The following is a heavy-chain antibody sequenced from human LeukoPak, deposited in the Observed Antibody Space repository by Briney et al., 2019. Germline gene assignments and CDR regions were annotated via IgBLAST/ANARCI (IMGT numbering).Heavy chain of an antibody. V-gene: IGHV3-53*01. J-gene: IGHJ4*02. CDR1: GFTVSSNY. Sequence: PGGSLRLSCAASGFTVSSNYMSWVRQAPGKGLEWVSVIYSGGSTYYADSVKGRFTISRDNSKNTLYLQMNNLRAEDTAVYYCASGGDYSNYGVLDYWGQGTLVTVSS. CDR3: ASGGDYSNYGVLDY. CDR2: IYSGGST. D-gene: IGHD4-11*01.